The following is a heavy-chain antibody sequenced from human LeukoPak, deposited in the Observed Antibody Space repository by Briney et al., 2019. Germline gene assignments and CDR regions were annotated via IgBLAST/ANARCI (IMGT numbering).Heavy chain of an antibody. J-gene: IGHJ4*02. CDR3: VKSGGYGLIDY. D-gene: IGHD6-19*01. CDR2: IYHSWST. CDR1: GYSISSDYF. Sequence: SETLSLTCTVSGYSISSDYFWGWIRQSPGKGLEWIGSIYHSWSTYFNPSLKSRVTISVDTSKNQFSLRLSSATAADTAMYYCVKSGGYGLIDYWGQGTLVTVSS. V-gene: IGHV4-38-2*02.